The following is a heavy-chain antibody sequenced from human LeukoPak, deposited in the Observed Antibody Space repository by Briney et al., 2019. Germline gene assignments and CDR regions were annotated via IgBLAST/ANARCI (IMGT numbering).Heavy chain of an antibody. CDR1: GGSISSGGYY. CDR3: ARGRYCSADICSGGDAFDI. V-gene: IGHV4-31*03. CDR2: IYYSGST. Sequence: SETLSLTCTVSGGSISSGGYYWSWIRQHPGKGLEWIGYIYYSGSTYYNPSLKSRVTMSVDTSKNQSSLKLSSVTAADTAVYYCARGRYCSADICSGGDAFDIWGQGTMVSVSS. D-gene: IGHD2-15*01. J-gene: IGHJ3*02.